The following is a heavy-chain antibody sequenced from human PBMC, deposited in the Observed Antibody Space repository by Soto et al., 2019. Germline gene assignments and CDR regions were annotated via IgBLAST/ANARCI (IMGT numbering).Heavy chain of an antibody. CDR1: GGSISSSSYY. J-gene: IGHJ4*02. CDR3: ARPTKTDLATPQGYFDY. CDR2: IYYSGST. V-gene: IGHV4-39*01. Sequence: SETLSLTCTVSGGSISSSSYYWGWIRQPPGKGLEWIGSIYYSGSTYYNPSLKSRVTISVDTSKNQFSLKLSSVTAADTAVYYCARPTKTDLATPQGYFDYWGQGTLVTVSS. D-gene: IGHD2-8*01.